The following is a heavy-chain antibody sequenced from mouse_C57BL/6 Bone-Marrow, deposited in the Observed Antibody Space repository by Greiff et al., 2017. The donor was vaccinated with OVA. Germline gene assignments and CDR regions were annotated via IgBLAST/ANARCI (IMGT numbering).Heavy chain of an antibody. CDR3: ARRRNYDVAYFDY. J-gene: IGHJ2*01. CDR1: GYAFSSSW. CDR2: IYPGDGDT. D-gene: IGHD2-4*01. Sequence: QVQLKESGPELVKPGASVKISCKASGYAFSSSWMNWVKQRPGKGLEWIGRIYPGDGDTNYNGKFKGKATLTADKSSSTAYMQLSSLTSEDSAVYFCARRRNYDVAYFDYWGQGTTLTVSS. V-gene: IGHV1-82*01.